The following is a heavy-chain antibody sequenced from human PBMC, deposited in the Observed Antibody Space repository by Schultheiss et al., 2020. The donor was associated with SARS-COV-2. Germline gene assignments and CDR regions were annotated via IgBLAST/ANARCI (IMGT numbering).Heavy chain of an antibody. Sequence: GESLKISCAASGFTFSSYGMHWVRQAPGKGLEWVAVISYDGSNKYYADSVKGRFTVSRDNSKNTLYLQMNSLRSEDTAVYFCAKGPVLEPFHWFDPWGQGTLVTVSS. D-gene: IGHD1-1*01. J-gene: IGHJ5*02. CDR2: ISYDGSNK. CDR3: AKGPVLEPFHWFDP. V-gene: IGHV3-30*18. CDR1: GFTFSSYG.